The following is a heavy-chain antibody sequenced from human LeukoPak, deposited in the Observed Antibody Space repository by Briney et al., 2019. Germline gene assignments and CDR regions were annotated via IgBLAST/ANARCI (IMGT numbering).Heavy chain of an antibody. CDR3: AQDRLQPAGRDGY. V-gene: IGHV3-23*01. CDR1: GFAFSTYA. D-gene: IGHD5-24*01. J-gene: IGHJ4*02. CDR2: ITSGANT. Sequence: GGSLRLSCAASGFAFSTYAMSWVRQAPGKGLEWVSSITSGANTYYADSVKGRFTISRDNSKNTLYLQLSSLRVEDTAVYYCAQDRLQPAGRDGYWGQGTLVTVSS.